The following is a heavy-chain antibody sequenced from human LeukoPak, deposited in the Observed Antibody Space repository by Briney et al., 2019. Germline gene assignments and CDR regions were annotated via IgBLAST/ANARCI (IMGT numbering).Heavy chain of an antibody. CDR3: ARGCNRYSSLGGFDA. Sequence: SETLSLTCAVYGRSFGGYYWSWIRQPPGKGLEWIGEINHSGSTNYNPSLKSRITISVDTSKNQFSLKLSSVNVADTAVYYCARGCNRYSSLGGFDAWGQGTLITVSS. D-gene: IGHD6-13*01. CDR1: GRSFGGYY. V-gene: IGHV4-34*01. CDR2: INHSGST. J-gene: IGHJ5*02.